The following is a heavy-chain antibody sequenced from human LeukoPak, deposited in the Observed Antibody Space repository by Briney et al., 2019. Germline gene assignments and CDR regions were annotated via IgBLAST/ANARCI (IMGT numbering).Heavy chain of an antibody. CDR2: ISSSSSYI. D-gene: IGHD3-10*01. CDR3: QVRYYGSGSYPESDC. J-gene: IGHJ4*02. V-gene: IGHV3-21*01. CDR1: GFTFSNYA. Sequence: GGSLRLSCAATGFTFSNYAMSWVRQAPGKGLEWVSSISSSSSYIYYADSVKGRFTISRDNAKNSLYLQMNSLRAEDTAVYYCQVRYYGSGSYPESDCWGQGTLVTVSS.